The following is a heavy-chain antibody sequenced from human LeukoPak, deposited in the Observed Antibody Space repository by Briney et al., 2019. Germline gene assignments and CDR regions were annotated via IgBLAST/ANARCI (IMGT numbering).Heavy chain of an antibody. D-gene: IGHD3-22*01. CDR2: IRYDGSNK. J-gene: IGHJ4*02. V-gene: IGHV3-30*02. CDR1: GFTFSSYG. CDR3: AKDPSSYYDSSGYYPDY. Sequence: PGGSLRLSCAASGFTFSSYGMHWVRQAPGKGLEWVAFIRYDGSNKYYADSVKGRFTISRDNSKNTLYLQMNSLRAEDTAVYYCAKDPSSYYDSSGYYPDYWGQGTLVTVSS.